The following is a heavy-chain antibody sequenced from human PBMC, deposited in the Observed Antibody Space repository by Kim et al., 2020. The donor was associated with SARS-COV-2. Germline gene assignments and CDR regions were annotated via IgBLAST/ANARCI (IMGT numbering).Heavy chain of an antibody. V-gene: IGHV3-64D*09. J-gene: IGHJ3*02. CDR1: GFTFSSYA. CDR3: VKASTKLRYFDWLPRNAFDI. D-gene: IGHD3-9*01. Sequence: GGSLRLSCSASGFTFSSYAMHWVRQAPGKGLEYVSAISSNGGSTYYADSVKGRFTISRDNSKNTLYLQMSSLRAEDTAVYYCVKASTKLRYFDWLPRNAFDIWGQGTMVTVSS. CDR2: ISSNGGST.